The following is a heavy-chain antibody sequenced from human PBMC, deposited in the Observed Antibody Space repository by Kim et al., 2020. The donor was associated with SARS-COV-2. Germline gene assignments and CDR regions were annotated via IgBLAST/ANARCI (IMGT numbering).Heavy chain of an antibody. CDR3: AKDPYEFGPNYFDY. V-gene: IGHV3-30*18. D-gene: IGHD3-3*01. CDR1: GFTFSSYG. J-gene: IGHJ4*02. Sequence: GGSLRLSCAASGFTFSSYGMHWVRQAPGKGLEWVAVISYDESNKYYADSVKGRFTISRDNSKNTLFLQMNSLRAEDTAVYYCAKDPYEFGPNYFDYWGQGTLVTVSS. CDR2: ISYDESNK.